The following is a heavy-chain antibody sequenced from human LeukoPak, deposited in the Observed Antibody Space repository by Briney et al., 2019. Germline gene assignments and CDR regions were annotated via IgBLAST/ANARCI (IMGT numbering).Heavy chain of an antibody. CDR2: ISGSGGNT. CDR3: AKLTMIVAVMDAFDM. Sequence: PGGSLRLSCAASGFTFSSYAMTWVRRAPGKGLEWVSDISGSGGNTYYADSVKGRFTISRDNYKNTLYLQMNSLRAEDTAVYYCAKLTMIVAVMDAFDMWGQGTMVTVSS. V-gene: IGHV3-23*01. CDR1: GFTFSSYA. D-gene: IGHD3-22*01. J-gene: IGHJ3*02.